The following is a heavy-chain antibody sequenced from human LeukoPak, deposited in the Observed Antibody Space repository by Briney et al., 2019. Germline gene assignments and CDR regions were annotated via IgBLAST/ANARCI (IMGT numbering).Heavy chain of an antibody. CDR3: ARERGKIFGVVTFHMDV. CDR1: GFTFSSYS. CDR2: ISSSSSTI. Sequence: GGSLRLSCAASGFTFSSYSMNWVRQAPGKGLEGVSYISSSSSTIYYADSVKGRFTISRDNAKNSLYLQMNSLRAEDTAVYYCARERGKIFGVVTFHMDVWGKGTTVTVSS. D-gene: IGHD3-3*01. V-gene: IGHV3-48*04. J-gene: IGHJ6*03.